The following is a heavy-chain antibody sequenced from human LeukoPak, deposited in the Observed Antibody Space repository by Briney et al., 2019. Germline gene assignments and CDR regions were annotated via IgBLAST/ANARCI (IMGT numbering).Heavy chain of an antibody. CDR2: IKQVGSEK. J-gene: IGHJ4*02. V-gene: IGHV3-7*01. CDR3: ARGYSYGLVPFDY. CDR1: GFTFSSYW. D-gene: IGHD5-18*01. Sequence: GGSLRLSCAASGFTFSSYWMSWVRQAPGKGLEWVANIKQVGSEKYHVDSVKGRFTISRDNAKNSLYLQMNSLRAEDTAVYYCARGYSYGLVPFDYWGQGTLVTVSS.